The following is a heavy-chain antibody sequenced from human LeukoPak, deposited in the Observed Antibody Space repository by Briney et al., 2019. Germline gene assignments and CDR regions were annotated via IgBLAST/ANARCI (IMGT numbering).Heavy chain of an antibody. J-gene: IGHJ6*03. CDR3: AKDGGEESYYNYDYMDV. V-gene: IGHV3-43D*03. CDR2: ITADGGST. Sequence: GGSLRLSCLASGFTFDGYAMHWVRQARGKWLEWVSLITADGGSTYYADPVKGRFTISRDNSKNSLYLQMNSLRPEDSALYYCAKDGGEESYYNYDYMDVWGKGTTVTVSS. CDR1: GFTFDGYA. D-gene: IGHD3-16*01.